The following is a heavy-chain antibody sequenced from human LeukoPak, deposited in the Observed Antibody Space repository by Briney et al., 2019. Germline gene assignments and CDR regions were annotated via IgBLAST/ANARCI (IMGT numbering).Heavy chain of an antibody. D-gene: IGHD2-2*01. J-gene: IGHJ4*02. CDR2: IYHSGST. V-gene: IGHV4-30-2*01. Sequence: ASQTLSLTCAVSGGSISSGGYSWSCIRQPPGKGLEWIGYIYHSGSTYYNPSLKSRVTISVDRSKNQFSLKLSSVTAADTAVYYCARGYCSSTSCYIFDYWGQGTLVTVSS. CDR1: GGSISSGGYS. CDR3: ARGYCSSTSCYIFDY.